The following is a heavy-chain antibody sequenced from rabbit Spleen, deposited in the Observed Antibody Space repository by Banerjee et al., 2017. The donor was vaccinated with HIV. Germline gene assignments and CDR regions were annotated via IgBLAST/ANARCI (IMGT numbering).Heavy chain of an antibody. CDR3: ARDGAGGSYFAL. V-gene: IGHV1S7*01. Sequence: QLEESAGGLVQPGGSLKLSCKASGFTLSSYYMNWVRQAPGKGLEWIGYIDPVFGITYYANWVNGRFSISRENAQNTVFLQMTSLTVADTAIYFCARDGAGGSYFALWGPGTLVTVS. CDR2: IDPVFGIT. J-gene: IGHJ6*01. CDR1: GFTLSSYY. D-gene: IGHD8-1*01.